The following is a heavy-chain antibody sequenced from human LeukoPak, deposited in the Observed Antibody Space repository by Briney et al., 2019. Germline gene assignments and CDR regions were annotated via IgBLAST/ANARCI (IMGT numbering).Heavy chain of an antibody. CDR3: AAVPASLNPKFDP. CDR1: GGTFSSYA. Sequence: GASVKVSCKASGGTFSSYAISWVRQAPGQGLEWMGRINPNSGGTNYAQKFQGRVTMTRDTSISTAYMELSRLRSDDTAVYYCAAVPASLNPKFDPWGQGTLVTVSS. CDR2: INPNSGGT. D-gene: IGHD2-2*01. J-gene: IGHJ5*02. V-gene: IGHV1-2*06.